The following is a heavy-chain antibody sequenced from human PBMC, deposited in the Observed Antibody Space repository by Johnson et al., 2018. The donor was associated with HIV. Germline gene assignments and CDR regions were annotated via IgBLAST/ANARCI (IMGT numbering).Heavy chain of an antibody. J-gene: IGHJ3*02. V-gene: IGHV3-30*18. Sequence: QVQLVESGGGVVQPGRSLRLSCAASGFTFSNAWMSWVRQAPGKGLEWVALISYDGNNKYYGDSVKGRFTISRDNSKNTLYLQMNSLTSEDTGVFYCAKDLGGSKTDEWGTDYYEFWNSYPIQDPRVVVGAFDIWGHGTMVTVSS. D-gene: IGHD3-3*01. CDR2: ISYDGNNK. CDR1: GFTFSNAW. CDR3: AKDLGGSKTDEWGTDYYEFWNSYPIQDPRVVVGAFDI.